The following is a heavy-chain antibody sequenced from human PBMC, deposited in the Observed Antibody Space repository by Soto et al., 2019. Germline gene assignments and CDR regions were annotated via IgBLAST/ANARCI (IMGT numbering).Heavy chain of an antibody. Sequence: PGASLKISGKGSVYSLTSYWIGWVRQMPGKGLEWMGIIYPGDSDTRYSPSFQGQVTISADKSISTAYLQWSSLKASDTAMYYCAGGGVRGVISRTRDYYGMDVWGQGTTVTVSS. J-gene: IGHJ6*02. D-gene: IGHD3-10*01. CDR3: AGGGVRGVISRTRDYYGMDV. V-gene: IGHV5-51*01. CDR2: IYPGDSDT. CDR1: VYSLTSYW.